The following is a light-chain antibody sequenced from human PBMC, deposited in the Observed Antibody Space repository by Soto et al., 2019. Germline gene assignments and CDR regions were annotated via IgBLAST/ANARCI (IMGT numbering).Light chain of an antibody. J-gene: IGLJ2*01. V-gene: IGLV2-14*01. CDR3: SSYATSNTQV. CDR2: DVS. CDR1: SSDVGGYNY. Sequence: QSALTQPASVSGSPGQSITVSCIGTSSDVGGYNYVYWYQQLPGKAPKLMIYDVSNRPSGVSNRFSGSKSGNTASLTISGLQAEDEAYYYCSSYATSNTQVFGGGTKLTVL.